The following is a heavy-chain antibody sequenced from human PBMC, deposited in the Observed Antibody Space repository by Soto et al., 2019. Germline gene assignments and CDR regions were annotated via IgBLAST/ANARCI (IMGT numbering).Heavy chain of an antibody. D-gene: IGHD4-17*01. CDR1: GGSISSIIYY. CDR2: IYYSGST. V-gene: IGHV4-39*01. Sequence: SDTLSLTCTVSGGSISSIIYYWGWIRQPPGKGLEWIGSIYYSGSTYYNPSLKSRVTISVDTSKNQFSLKLSSVTAADTAVYYCARAPGEQSTVTTPFDYWGQGTLVTVSS. J-gene: IGHJ4*02. CDR3: ARAPGEQSTVTTPFDY.